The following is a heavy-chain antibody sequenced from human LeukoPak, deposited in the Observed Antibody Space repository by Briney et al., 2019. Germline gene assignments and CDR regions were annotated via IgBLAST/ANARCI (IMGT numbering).Heavy chain of an antibody. CDR3: ARGVVVTSYYYYYMDV. V-gene: IGHV4-59*10. J-gene: IGHJ6*03. D-gene: IGHD2-21*02. CDR1: GGSFSGYY. Sequence: SETLSLTCAVYGGSFSGYYWSWIRQPAGKGLEWIGRIYTSGSTNYNPSLKSRVTISVDTSKNQFSLKLSSVTAADTAVYYCARGVVVTSYYYYYMDVWGKGTTVTISS. CDR2: IYTSGST.